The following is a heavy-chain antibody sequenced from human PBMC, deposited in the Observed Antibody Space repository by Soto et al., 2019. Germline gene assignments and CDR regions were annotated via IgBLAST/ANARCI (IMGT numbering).Heavy chain of an antibody. Sequence: ASEKVSCKASGYTFTSYAMHWVRQAPGQRLEWMGWINAGNGNTKYSQKFQGRVTITRDTSASTAYMELSSLRSEDTAVYYCARGYSGYDNWFDPWGQGTLVTVSS. J-gene: IGHJ5*02. V-gene: IGHV1-3*01. CDR1: GYTFTSYA. CDR3: ARGYSGYDNWFDP. D-gene: IGHD5-12*01. CDR2: INAGNGNT.